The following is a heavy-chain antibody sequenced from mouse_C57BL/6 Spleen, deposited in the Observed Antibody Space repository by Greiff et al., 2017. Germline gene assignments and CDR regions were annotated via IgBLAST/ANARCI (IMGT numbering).Heavy chain of an antibody. D-gene: IGHD1-1*02. CDR2: IDPSDSYT. J-gene: IGHJ2*01. V-gene: IGHV1-69*01. Sequence: QVQLQQPGAELVMPGASVKLSCKASGYTFTSYWMHWVKQRPGQGLEWIGEIDPSDSYTNYNQKFKGKSTLTVDKSSSTAYMQLSSLTSEDSAVYYCARGGGGFYFCDYWGQGTTLTVSS. CDR3: ARGGGGFYFCDY. CDR1: GYTFTSYW.